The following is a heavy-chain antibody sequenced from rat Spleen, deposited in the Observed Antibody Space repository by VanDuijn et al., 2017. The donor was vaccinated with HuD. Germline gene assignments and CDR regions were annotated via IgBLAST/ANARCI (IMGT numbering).Heavy chain of an antibody. V-gene: IGHV5-58*01. CDR1: GFTFSSYW. CDR3: AVSNYGY. J-gene: IGHJ2*01. Sequence: EVQLVATGGGLVQPGRSLKLSCVASGFTFSSYWMYWVRQAPGKGLEWISSINPDGGHTYYPDSVKGRFTISRDNAENTVYLQMSSLRSEDTATYYCAVSNYGYWGQGVMFTVSS. D-gene: IGHD1-11*01. CDR2: INPDGGHT.